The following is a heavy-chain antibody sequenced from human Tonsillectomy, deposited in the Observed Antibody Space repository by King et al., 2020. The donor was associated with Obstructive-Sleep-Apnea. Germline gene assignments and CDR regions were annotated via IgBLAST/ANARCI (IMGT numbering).Heavy chain of an antibody. V-gene: IGHV4-59*01. J-gene: IGHJ4*02. D-gene: IGHD1-26*01. CDR1: GGSISSYY. CDR2: IYYIWST. CDR3: ARLDASGSQFEY. Sequence: VQLQESGPGLVKPSETLSLTCTVSGGSISSYYWSWIRQPPGKGLEWIGHIYYIWSTRYNPSIKTRVTISLDTSKNQFSLKLSSVTAADTAVYYCARLDASGSQFEYWGQGTLVTVSS.